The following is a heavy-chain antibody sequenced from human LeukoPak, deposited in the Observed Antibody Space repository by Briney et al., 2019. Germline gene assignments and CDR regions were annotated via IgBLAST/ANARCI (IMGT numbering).Heavy chain of an antibody. D-gene: IGHD6-13*01. CDR2: ISSSSSTI. Sequence: GSLRLSCAASGFTFSSYSMNWVRQAPGKGLEWVSYISSSSSTIYYADSVKGRFTISRDNAKNSLYLQMNSLRAEDTAVYYCARSPGIAAAINWFDPWGQGTLVTVSS. CDR1: GFTFSSYS. J-gene: IGHJ5*02. V-gene: IGHV3-48*04. CDR3: ARSPGIAAAINWFDP.